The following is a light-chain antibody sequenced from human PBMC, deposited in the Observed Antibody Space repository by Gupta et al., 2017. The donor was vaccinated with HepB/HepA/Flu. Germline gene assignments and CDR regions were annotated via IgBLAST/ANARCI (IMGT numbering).Light chain of an antibody. CDR1: QGISSW. Sequence: IQPPQSPSSVSASVGDRVTITCRASQGISSWLAWYQQKPGKAPKLLIYAASSLQSGVSSRFSGSGSGTEFTLTISSLQPEEFATYYCQQDINFPWTFGPGTKVEIK. J-gene: IGKJ1*01. CDR3: QQDINFPWT. CDR2: AAS. V-gene: IGKV1-12*01.